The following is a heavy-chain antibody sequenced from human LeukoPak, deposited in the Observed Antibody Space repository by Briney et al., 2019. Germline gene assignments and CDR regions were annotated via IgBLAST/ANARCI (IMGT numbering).Heavy chain of an antibody. D-gene: IGHD2-2*01. Sequence: SETLSLTCTVSGGSVSSGSYYWSWIRQPPGKGLEWIGYIYYSGSTYYNPSLKSRVTISVDTSKNQFSLKLSSVTAADTAVYYCARGIPATVGIDPWGQGTLVTVSS. CDR2: IYYSGST. CDR1: GGSVSSGSYY. J-gene: IGHJ5*02. V-gene: IGHV4-31*03. CDR3: ARGIPATVGIDP.